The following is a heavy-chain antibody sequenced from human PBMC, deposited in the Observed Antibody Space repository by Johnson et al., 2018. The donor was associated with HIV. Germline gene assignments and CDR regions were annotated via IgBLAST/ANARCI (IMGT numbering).Heavy chain of an antibody. CDR2: ISSSGSTI. J-gene: IGHJ3*02. V-gene: IGHV3-11*04. CDR1: GFTFADYY. CDR3: ARELEGDYAFDI. D-gene: IGHD3-10*01. Sequence: QVQVVESGGGLVQPGGSLRLSCAASGFTFADYYMNWMRQAPGKGLEWVSHISSSGSTIYYADSVKGRFTISRDNAKKSLYLQMNSLRAGDTAVYYCARELEGDYAFDIWGQGTMVTVSS.